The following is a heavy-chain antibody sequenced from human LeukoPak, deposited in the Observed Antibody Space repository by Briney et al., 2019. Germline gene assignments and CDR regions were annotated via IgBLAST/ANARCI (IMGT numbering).Heavy chain of an antibody. D-gene: IGHD4-23*01. Sequence: SETLSLTCTVSGGSISSGGYYWGWIRQPPGKGLEWIGTISDSGNTYYNPSLRSRVSISEDTSKNQFSLKLTSVTAADTAVYYCARQGDGGRAYDHWGQGTLVTVSS. V-gene: IGHV4-39*01. J-gene: IGHJ4*02. CDR2: ISDSGNT. CDR3: ARQGDGGRAYDH. CDR1: GGSISSGGYY.